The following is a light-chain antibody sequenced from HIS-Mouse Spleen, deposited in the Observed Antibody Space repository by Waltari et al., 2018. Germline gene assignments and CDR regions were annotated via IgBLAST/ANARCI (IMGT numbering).Light chain of an antibody. Sequence: SYELTQPPSVSVSPGQTARITCSGDALPKKYAYWYQQKSGQAPVLVIYEDSKRPSGIPGRFCGSSSGTIATLTISGAQVEDEADYYCYSTDSSGNHRVFGGGTKLTVL. J-gene: IGLJ2*01. CDR3: YSTDSSGNHRV. CDR2: EDS. V-gene: IGLV3-10*01. CDR1: ALPKKY.